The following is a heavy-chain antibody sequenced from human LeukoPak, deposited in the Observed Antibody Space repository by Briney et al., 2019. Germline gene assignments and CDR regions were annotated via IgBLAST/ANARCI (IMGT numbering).Heavy chain of an antibody. CDR1: GDSVSSNSVT. Sequence: SQTLSLTCAISGDSVSSNSVTWNWIRQSPSRGLEWLGSTYYRSKWYNDYAVSVKSRITINPDTSKNQFSLQLNSVAPEDTAVYYCARDPNWDPAEYYFDYWGQGTLVTVSS. D-gene: IGHD7-27*01. CDR3: ARDPNWDPAEYYFDY. V-gene: IGHV6-1*01. CDR2: TYYRSKWYN. J-gene: IGHJ4*02.